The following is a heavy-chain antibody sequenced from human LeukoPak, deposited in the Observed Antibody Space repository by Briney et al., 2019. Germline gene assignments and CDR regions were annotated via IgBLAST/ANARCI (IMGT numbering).Heavy chain of an antibody. CDR1: GYTFTGYY. Sequence: GASVKVSCKASGYTFTGYYMHWVRQAPGQGLEWMGWINPNSGGTNYAQKFQGRVTMTRDTSISTAYMELSRLRSDDTAVYYCAREPPSNGVYFDYWGQGTLVTVSS. CDR3: AREPPSNGVYFDY. J-gene: IGHJ4*02. D-gene: IGHD1-14*01. CDR2: INPNSGGT. V-gene: IGHV1-2*02.